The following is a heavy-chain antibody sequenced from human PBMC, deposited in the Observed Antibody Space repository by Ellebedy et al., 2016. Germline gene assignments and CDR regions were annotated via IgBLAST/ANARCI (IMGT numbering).Heavy chain of an antibody. CDR2: ISAYNGNT. V-gene: IGHV1-18*04. Sequence: ASVKVSXXASGYTFTDYYIHWVRQAPGQGLEWMGWISAYNGNTNYAQKLQGRVTMTTDTSTSTAYMELSSLRSEDTAVYYCARQYPDSLYCSSTSCYLIHFDYWGQGTLVTVSS. CDR1: GYTFTDYY. CDR3: ARQYPDSLYCSSTSCYLIHFDY. J-gene: IGHJ4*02. D-gene: IGHD2-2*01.